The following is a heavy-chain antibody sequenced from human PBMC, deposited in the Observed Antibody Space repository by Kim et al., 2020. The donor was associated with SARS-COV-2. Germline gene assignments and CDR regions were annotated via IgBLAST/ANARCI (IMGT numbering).Heavy chain of an antibody. CDR2: IYYSGST. D-gene: IGHD3-10*01. Sequence: SETLSLTCTVSGGSISSSSYYWGWIRQPPGKGLEWIGSIYYSGSTYYNPSLKSRVTISVDTSKNQFSLKLSSVTAADTAVYYCAETFGELPLFDPWGQGTLVTVSS. CDR1: GGSISSSSYY. CDR3: AETFGELPLFDP. V-gene: IGHV4-39*07. J-gene: IGHJ5*02.